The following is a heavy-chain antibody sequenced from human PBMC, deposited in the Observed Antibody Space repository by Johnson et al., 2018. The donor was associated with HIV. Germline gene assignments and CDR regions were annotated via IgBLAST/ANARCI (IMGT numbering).Heavy chain of an antibody. J-gene: IGHJ3*01. V-gene: IGHV3-30*19. CDR3: ARGSRYTYDNDDVYLLQAFDV. Sequence: VQLVESGGGVVQPGRSLRLSCAASGFTFSSYGMHWVRQAPGKGLEWVAVISYGGSNKYYADSVKGRFTISRDNSKNTLYLQMNSLRIEDTAVYYCARGSRYTYDNDDVYLLQAFDVWGQGTVVTVSS. CDR1: GFTFSSYG. CDR2: ISYGGSNK. D-gene: IGHD3-16*01.